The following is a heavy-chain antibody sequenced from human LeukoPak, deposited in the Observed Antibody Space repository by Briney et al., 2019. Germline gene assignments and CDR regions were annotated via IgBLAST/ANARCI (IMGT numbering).Heavy chain of an antibody. V-gene: IGHV4-59*12. Sequence: SETLSLTCTVSGGSIGSYYWSWIRQPPGKGLEWIGYIYYSGSTNYNPSLKSRVTISVDTSKNQFSLKLSSVTAADTAVYYCARDRPKSVLGAYCGGDCPSPRFDYGGQETRVTVSS. J-gene: IGHJ4*02. CDR2: IYYSGST. D-gene: IGHD2-21*02. CDR1: GGSIGSYY. CDR3: ARDRPKSVLGAYCGGDCPSPRFDY.